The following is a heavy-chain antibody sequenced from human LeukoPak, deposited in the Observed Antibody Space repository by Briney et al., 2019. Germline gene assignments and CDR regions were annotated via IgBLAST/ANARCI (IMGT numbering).Heavy chain of an antibody. Sequence: SETLSLTCAVSGFSIGTGYYWGWIRQPPGKGLEWFGSMYRSGSTYYNPSLKSRMTISLDTSKNQFPLKLNSVTAADTALYYCVSQVVPAAIPDAFDIWGRGTMVSVSS. D-gene: IGHD2-2*01. CDR2: MYRSGST. J-gene: IGHJ3*02. CDR1: GFSIGTGYY. CDR3: VSQVVPAAIPDAFDI. V-gene: IGHV4-38-2*01.